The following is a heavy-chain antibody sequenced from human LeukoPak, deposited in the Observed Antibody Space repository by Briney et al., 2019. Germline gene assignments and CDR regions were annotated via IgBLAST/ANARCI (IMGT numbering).Heavy chain of an antibody. CDR3: ARVLLWFGELFYYGMDV. J-gene: IGHJ6*02. Sequence: SGGSLRLSCAASGFTFNTYTMNWVRQAPGKGLEWVSYISGSSGIIDYADSVRGRFTISRDNAKNSLYLQMNSLRAEDTAVYYCARVLLWFGELFYYGMDVWGQGTTVTVSS. V-gene: IGHV3-48*01. CDR2: ISGSSGII. D-gene: IGHD3-10*01. CDR1: GFTFNTYT.